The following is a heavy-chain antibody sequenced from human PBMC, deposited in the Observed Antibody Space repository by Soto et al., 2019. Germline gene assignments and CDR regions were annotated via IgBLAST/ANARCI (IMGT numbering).Heavy chain of an antibody. D-gene: IGHD4-17*01. CDR3: VSQRTTVPTQAYFDY. CDR2: VYYRGRS. J-gene: IGHJ4*02. Sequence: PSETLSLTXTVSGGSVTNSSYYWGWIRQPPGKGLEWIGSVYYRGRSYSKSSVKSRVTISVDTSKNRFSLSLNSVTASDTAVYFCVSQRTTVPTQAYFDYWGPGALVTVSS. CDR1: GGSVTNSSYY. V-gene: IGHV4-39*01.